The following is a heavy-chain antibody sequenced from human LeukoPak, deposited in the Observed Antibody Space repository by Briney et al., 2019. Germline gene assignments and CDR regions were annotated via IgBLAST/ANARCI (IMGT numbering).Heavy chain of an antibody. CDR3: ARGLASGYPPVPFDS. V-gene: IGHV3-30*04. J-gene: IGHJ4*02. CDR2: ISYDGSNK. CDR1: GFTFSSYA. D-gene: IGHD3-3*01. Sequence: GGSLRLSCAASGFTFSSYAMHWVRQAPGKGLEWVAVISYDGSNKYYADSVKGRFTISRDNSKNTLYLQMNSLRAEDTAVYYCARGLASGYPPVPFDSWGQGTLVTVSS.